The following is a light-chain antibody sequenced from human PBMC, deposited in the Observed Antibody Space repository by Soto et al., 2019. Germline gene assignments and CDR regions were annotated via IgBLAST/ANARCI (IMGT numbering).Light chain of an antibody. CDR2: EVI. J-gene: IGLJ1*01. Sequence: QSALTQPASVSGSPGQSITISCTGTSSDVGGYKYVSWYQQHPGKAPKLMIYEVINRPSGVSTRFSGSKSGNTASLTISGLQAEDEADYYCSSYTSSNTAVFGTGTKLTVL. CDR1: SSDVGGYKY. CDR3: SSYTSSNTAV. V-gene: IGLV2-14*01.